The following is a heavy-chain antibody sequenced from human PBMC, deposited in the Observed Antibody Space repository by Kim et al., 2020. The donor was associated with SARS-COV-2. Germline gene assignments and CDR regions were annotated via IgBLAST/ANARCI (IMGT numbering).Heavy chain of an antibody. CDR1: GGSFSGYY. CDR2: INHSGST. J-gene: IGHJ4*02. Sequence: SETLSLTCAVYGGSFSGYYWSWIRQPPGKGLEWIGEINHSGSTNYNPSLKSRVTISVDTSKNQFSLKLSSVTAADTAVYYCARGGGPYYYDSSGSYYFDYWGQGTLVTVSS. V-gene: IGHV4-34*01. D-gene: IGHD3-22*01. CDR3: ARGGGPYYYDSSGSYYFDY.